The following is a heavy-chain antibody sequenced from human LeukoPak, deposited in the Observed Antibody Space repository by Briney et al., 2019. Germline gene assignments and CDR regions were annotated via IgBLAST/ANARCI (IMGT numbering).Heavy chain of an antibody. Sequence: PGRSLRLSCAASGFTFSSYGMHWVRQAPGKGLEWVAVISYDGSNKYYADSVKGRFTISRDNSKNTLYLQMNSLRAEDTAVYYCAKEACGGRCVSDYFDYWGQGSLVTVSS. J-gene: IGHJ4*02. D-gene: IGHD2-15*01. CDR3: AKEACGGRCVSDYFDY. CDR1: GFTFSSYG. V-gene: IGHV3-30*18. CDR2: ISYDGSNK.